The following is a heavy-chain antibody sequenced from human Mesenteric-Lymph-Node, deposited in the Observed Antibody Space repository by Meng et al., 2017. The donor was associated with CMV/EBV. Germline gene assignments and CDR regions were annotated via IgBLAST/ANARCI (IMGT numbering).Heavy chain of an antibody. CDR1: GGTFSSYA. V-gene: IGHV1-69*05. CDR2: IIPIFGTA. J-gene: IGHJ3*02. CDR3: ARGVKTYYYDSSGYTNDDAFDI. D-gene: IGHD3-22*01. Sequence: SVKVSCKASGGTFSSYAISWVRQAPGQGLEWMGGIIPIFGTANYAQKFQGRVTITTDESTSTAYMELSSLRSEDTAVYYCARGVKTYYYDSSGYTNDDAFDIWGQGTMVTVSS.